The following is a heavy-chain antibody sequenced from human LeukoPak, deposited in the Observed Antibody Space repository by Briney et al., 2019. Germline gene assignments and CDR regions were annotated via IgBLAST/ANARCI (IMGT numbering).Heavy chain of an antibody. CDR2: ISGSGGST. V-gene: IGHV3-23*01. CDR3: TRLLDSSGYYYKGFDY. J-gene: IGHJ4*02. CDR1: GFTFSSYA. D-gene: IGHD3-22*01. Sequence: GGSLRLSCAASGFTFSSYAMSWVRQAPGKGLEWVSAISGSGGSTYYADSVKGRFTISRDNSKNTLYLQMNSLTTEDTAVYYCTRLLDSSGYYYKGFDYWGQGTLVTVSS.